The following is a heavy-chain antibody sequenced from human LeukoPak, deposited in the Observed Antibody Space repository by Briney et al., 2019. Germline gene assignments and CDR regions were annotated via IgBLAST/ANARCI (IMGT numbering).Heavy chain of an antibody. D-gene: IGHD3-10*01. Sequence: SETLSLTCTVSGGSISSSSYYWGWIRQPPGKGLEWIGSIYYSGSTYYNPSLKSRVTISVDTSKNQFSLKLSSVTAVDTAVYYCARQPGRIWFGDRIGAFDIWGQGTMVTVSS. CDR3: ARQPGRIWFGDRIGAFDI. V-gene: IGHV4-39*01. CDR2: IYYSGST. CDR1: GGSISSSSYY. J-gene: IGHJ3*02.